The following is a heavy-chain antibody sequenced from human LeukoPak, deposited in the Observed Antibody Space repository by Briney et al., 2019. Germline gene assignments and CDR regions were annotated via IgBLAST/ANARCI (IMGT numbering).Heavy chain of an antibody. CDR2: ISGSGGTT. V-gene: IGHV3-23*01. J-gene: IGHJ4*02. CDR1: GFTFSSYA. CDR3: AKFELLSSSTNYYKYFEY. D-gene: IGHD3-10*01. Sequence: GGPLRLSCAASGFTFSSYAMSWVRQAPGKGLEWVSAISGSGGTTYYADSVRGRFTISRDNSKNTLYLQMNSLRAEDTAVYYCAKFELLSSSTNYYKYFEYWGQGTLVTVSS.